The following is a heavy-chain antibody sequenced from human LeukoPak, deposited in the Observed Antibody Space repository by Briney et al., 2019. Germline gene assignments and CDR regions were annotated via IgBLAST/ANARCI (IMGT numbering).Heavy chain of an antibody. Sequence: GGSLRLSCAASGFTFSSYSMNWVRQAPGKGLEWVAVISDDGSKTYYVDSVKGRFTISRDNSKNTLYLQMNSLRTEDMAVYYCAKGSSIVATAHYFDYWGQGTLVTVSS. V-gene: IGHV3-30*18. D-gene: IGHD5-12*01. CDR3: AKGSSIVATAHYFDY. CDR1: GFTFSSYS. J-gene: IGHJ4*02. CDR2: ISDDGSKT.